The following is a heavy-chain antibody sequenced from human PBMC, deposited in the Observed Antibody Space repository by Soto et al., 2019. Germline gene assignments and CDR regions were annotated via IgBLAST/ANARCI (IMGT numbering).Heavy chain of an antibody. CDR1: GYNFIGYY. J-gene: IGHJ3*01. CDR2: ISAHTGSS. V-gene: IGHV1-18*04. CDR3: ARAFFYQGSDSRGYSFDAFDF. D-gene: IGHD3-22*01. Sequence: ASVKVSCKASGYNFIGYYIHWVRQAPGQGLEWMGWISAHTGSSEYAQRFQGRVTMTTDRSTSTAYMELRSLRSDDTAVYYCARAFFYQGSDSRGYSFDAFDFWGPGTLVTVSS.